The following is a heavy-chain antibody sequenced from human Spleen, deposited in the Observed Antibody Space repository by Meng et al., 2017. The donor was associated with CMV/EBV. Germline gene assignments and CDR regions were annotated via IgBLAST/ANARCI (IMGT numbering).Heavy chain of an antibody. J-gene: IGHJ5*02. CDR1: GGSFSGYY. CDR3: ARSRSSWYDWFDP. Sequence: SETLSLTCAAYGGSFSGYYWSWIRQPPGKGLEWIAEINDSGTSYYSTTLKSRVTISVDTSKNQVSLKLDSVTAADTAVYYCARSRSSWYDWFDPWGQGTLVTVSS. CDR2: INDSGTS. D-gene: IGHD6-13*01. V-gene: IGHV4-34*01.